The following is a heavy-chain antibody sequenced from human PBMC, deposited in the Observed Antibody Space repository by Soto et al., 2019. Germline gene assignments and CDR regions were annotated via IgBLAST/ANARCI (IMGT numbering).Heavy chain of an antibody. D-gene: IGHD2-15*01. CDR2: IFCDGDK. V-gene: IGHV2-5*02. Sequence: QITLKESGPTLVRPTQTLTLTCSFSGFSLSSDGVGVAWIRQPPGRALEWLALIFCDGDKRYSPYLKSRLTITKDNSKNQVVLTMTDMDSVDTATYYCAHSNRRPSCRGGNCYSCGYWGQRILVTVSS. CDR3: AHSNRRPSCRGGNCYSCGY. J-gene: IGHJ4*02. CDR1: GFSLSSDGVG.